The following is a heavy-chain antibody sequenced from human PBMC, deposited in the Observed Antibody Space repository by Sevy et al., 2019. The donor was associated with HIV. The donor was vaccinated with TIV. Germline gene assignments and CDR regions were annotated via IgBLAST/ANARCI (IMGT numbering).Heavy chain of an antibody. CDR3: ARDVAFTTEYSYGMDV. CDR2: ISYAGSNK. D-gene: IGHD4-17*01. Sequence: GGYLRLSCAASGFMFSSYSVHWVRQAPGKGLEWVAVISYAGSNKYYADSVKGRFTISRDNSKNTLYLQMNSLRAEDTAVYYCARDVAFTTEYSYGMDVWGQGTTVIVSS. CDR1: GFMFSSYS. J-gene: IGHJ6*02. V-gene: IGHV3-30-3*01.